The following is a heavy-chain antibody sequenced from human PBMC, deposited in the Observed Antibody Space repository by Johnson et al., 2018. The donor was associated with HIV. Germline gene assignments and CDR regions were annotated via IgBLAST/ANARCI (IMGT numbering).Heavy chain of an antibody. J-gene: IGHJ3*02. CDR3: ARGTLAAFDI. CDR2: IKHDGSEK. CDR1: GFTFSSYA. D-gene: IGHD2-2*01. Sequence: VQLVESGGGVVQPGRSLRLSCAASGFTFSSYAMHWVRQAPGKGLEWVANIKHDGSEKYYVDSVKGRFTISRDNAKNSVYLQMNSLRAEDTAVYYCARGTLAAFDIWGQGTMVTVSS. V-gene: IGHV3-7*03.